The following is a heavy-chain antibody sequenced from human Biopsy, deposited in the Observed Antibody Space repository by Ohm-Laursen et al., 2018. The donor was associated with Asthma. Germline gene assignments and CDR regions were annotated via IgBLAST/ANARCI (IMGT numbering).Heavy chain of an antibody. CDR3: GRERSYMVDY. CDR1: GFTFGSYG. Sequence: SLRLSCTASGFTFGSYGLHWVRQAPGKGLEWVADIWFDGSNKHYADSVKGRFTISRDNSKNTLYLQMNSLRAEDTALYSCGRERSYMVDYWGQGTLVIVSS. CDR2: IWFDGSNK. V-gene: IGHV3-33*01. D-gene: IGHD3-10*01. J-gene: IGHJ4*02.